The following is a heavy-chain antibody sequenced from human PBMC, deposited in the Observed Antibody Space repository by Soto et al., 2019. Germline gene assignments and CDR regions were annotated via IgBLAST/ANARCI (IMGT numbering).Heavy chain of an antibody. CDR3: AKALPFTFTTGYYMDV. CDR2: ISGSGST. D-gene: IGHD3-16*01. CDR1: GFTVSSYA. Sequence: EVQLLESGGGLVQPGGSLRLSCAASGFTVSSYAMSWVRQAPGKGLEWVSVISGSGSTYSADSVKGRFTISRDSSKNTVYLQMNSLRAEDTAVYYCAKALPFTFTTGYYMDVCGRGTTVTVSS. J-gene: IGHJ6*03. V-gene: IGHV3-23*01.